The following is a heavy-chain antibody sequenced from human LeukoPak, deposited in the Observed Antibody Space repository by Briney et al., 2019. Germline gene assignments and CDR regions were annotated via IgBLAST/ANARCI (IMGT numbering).Heavy chain of an antibody. CDR3: ARSPLRYCSGGSCFVYYYYYYMDV. V-gene: IGHV1-2*02. CDR1: GYTFTSYG. D-gene: IGHD2-15*01. J-gene: IGHJ6*03. CDR2: INPNSGGT. Sequence: ASVKVSCKASGYTFTSYGISWVRQAPGQGLEWMGWINPNSGGTNYAQKFQGRVTMTRDTSISTAYMELSRLRSDDTAVYYCARSPLRYCSGGSCFVYYYYYYMDVWGKGTTVTVSS.